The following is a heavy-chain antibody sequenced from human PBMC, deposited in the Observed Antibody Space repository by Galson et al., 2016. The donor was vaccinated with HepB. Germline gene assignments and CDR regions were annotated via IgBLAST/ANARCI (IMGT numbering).Heavy chain of an antibody. CDR2: IRSRSNDRAI. Sequence: SLRLSCAVSGFTLSTYSTNWVRQAPGKGLEWIAYIRSRSNDRAIFYAGPLKDRFTISGDNAESMYLEMNSLRDEDTAVYYGVRDHDWGFDYWGQGALVTVSS. CDR3: VRDHDWGFDY. CDR1: GFTLSTYS. D-gene: IGHD7-27*01. V-gene: IGHV3-48*02. J-gene: IGHJ4*02.